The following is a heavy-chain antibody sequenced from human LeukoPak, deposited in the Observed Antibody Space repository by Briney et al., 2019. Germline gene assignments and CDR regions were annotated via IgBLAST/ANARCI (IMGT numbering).Heavy chain of an antibody. CDR1: GYTLTGYF. Sequence: GASVKVSCKAFGYTLTGYFITWVRQAPGQGLEWMGWINPNSGGTNYAQKFQGWVTMTRDTSISTAYMELSRLRSDDTAVYYCARAPYDSSGYPFDYWGQGTLVTVSS. V-gene: IGHV1-2*04. CDR3: ARAPYDSSGYPFDY. J-gene: IGHJ4*02. CDR2: INPNSGGT. D-gene: IGHD3-22*01.